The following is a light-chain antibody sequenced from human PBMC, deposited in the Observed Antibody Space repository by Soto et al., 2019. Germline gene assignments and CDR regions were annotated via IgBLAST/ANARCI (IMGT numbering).Light chain of an antibody. Sequence: EIVMTQSPATLSVSPGERATLSCRASQSVSSNLAWYQKKPGQAPRLLIYGASSRATGIPDRFSGSGSGTDFTLTISRLEPEDFAVYYCQQYGSSRWTFGQGTKVDI. CDR3: QQYGSSRWT. V-gene: IGKV3-20*01. CDR2: GAS. CDR1: QSVSSN. J-gene: IGKJ1*01.